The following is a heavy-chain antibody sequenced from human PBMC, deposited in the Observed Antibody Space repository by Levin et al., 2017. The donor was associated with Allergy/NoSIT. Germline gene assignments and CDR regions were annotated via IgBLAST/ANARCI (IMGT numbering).Heavy chain of an antibody. Sequence: GESLKISCKASGYTFTSYGISWVRQAPGQGLEWMGWISAYNGNTNYAQKLQGRVTMTTDTSTSTAYMELRSLRSDDTAVYYCARDSPSGYDFWSGSPYYYYGMDVWGQGTTVTVSS. CDR1: GYTFTSYG. J-gene: IGHJ6*02. V-gene: IGHV1-18*01. D-gene: IGHD3-3*01. CDR2: ISAYNGNT. CDR3: ARDSPSGYDFWSGSPYYYYGMDV.